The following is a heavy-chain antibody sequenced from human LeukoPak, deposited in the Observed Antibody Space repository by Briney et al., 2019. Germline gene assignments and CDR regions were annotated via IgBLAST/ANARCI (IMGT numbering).Heavy chain of an antibody. CDR3: AKDLLYYETSGYYSE. J-gene: IGHJ4*02. V-gene: IGHV3-23*01. CDR1: RFTLSNYA. Sequence: GGSLRLSCAASRFTLSNYAMSWVRQAPGKGLEWVSGISGSGGSLYYADSVKGRFTISRDNSKSTLYLQMNSLRAEDTAVYYCAKDLLYYETSGYYSEWGQGTLVTVSS. CDR2: ISGSGGSL. D-gene: IGHD3-22*01.